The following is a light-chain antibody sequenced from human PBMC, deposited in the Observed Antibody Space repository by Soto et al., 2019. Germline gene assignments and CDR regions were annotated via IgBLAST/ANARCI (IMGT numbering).Light chain of an antibody. Sequence: QSVLTQPASVSGSPGQSITISCTGTSSDVGGYHFVSWYQHHPGKAPKLVIYDVSNRPSGISNRFSGSKSDNTASLSISGLQAEDEAYYYCNSYAGSSTSWVFGGGTKLTVL. CDR3: NSYAGSSTSWV. CDR1: SSDVGGYHF. CDR2: DVS. V-gene: IGLV2-14*03. J-gene: IGLJ3*02.